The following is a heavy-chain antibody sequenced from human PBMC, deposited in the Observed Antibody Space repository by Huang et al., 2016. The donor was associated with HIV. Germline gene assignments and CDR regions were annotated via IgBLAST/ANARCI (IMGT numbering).Heavy chain of an antibody. CDR3: VRDQGRLAVGGIDNWFDP. J-gene: IGHJ5*02. CDR2: VYDSGTT. Sequence: QVRLQESGPGLVKPSETLSLSCTVSGDSVSSHYGGWIRHPPGKGLGWSGTVYDSGTTKYNPRLKSRITISVDTSKNGFSLNITSVSAADTAMYFCVRDQGRLAVGGIDNWFDPWGQGALVTVSS. D-gene: IGHD6-19*01. CDR1: GDSVSSHY. V-gene: IGHV4-59*02.